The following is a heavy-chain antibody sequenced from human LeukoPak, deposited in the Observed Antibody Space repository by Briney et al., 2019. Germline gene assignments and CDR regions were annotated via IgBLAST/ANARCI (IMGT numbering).Heavy chain of an antibody. D-gene: IGHD2-2*02. V-gene: IGHV1-46*01. CDR1: GYTFTSYY. Sequence: GALVKVSCKASGYTFTSYYMHWVRQAPGQGLEWMGIINPSGGSTSYAQKFQGRVTMTRDTSTSTVYMELSSLRSEDTAVYYCVYPSGGRWDAFDIWGQGTMVTVSS. CDR3: VYPSGGRWDAFDI. J-gene: IGHJ3*02. CDR2: INPSGGST.